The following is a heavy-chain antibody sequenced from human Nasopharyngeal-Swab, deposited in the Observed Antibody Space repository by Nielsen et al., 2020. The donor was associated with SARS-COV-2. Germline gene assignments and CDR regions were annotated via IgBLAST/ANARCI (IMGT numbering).Heavy chain of an antibody. J-gene: IGHJ4*02. D-gene: IGHD3-22*01. Sequence: SETLSLTCAVYGGSFSGYYWSWIRQPPGKGLEWIGEINHSGTTSYNPSLKNRVTISSDTSKNPFSLKLSSVTAADTAVYYCARGHRSISMIVVVIATAHFYFDSWGRGTLVTVTS. CDR1: GGSFSGYY. CDR2: INHSGTT. V-gene: IGHV4-34*01. CDR3: ARGHRSISMIVVVIATAHFYFDS.